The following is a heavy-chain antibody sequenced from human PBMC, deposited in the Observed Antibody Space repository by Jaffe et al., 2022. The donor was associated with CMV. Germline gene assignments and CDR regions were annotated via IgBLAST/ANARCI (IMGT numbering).Heavy chain of an antibody. CDR1: GGSISSYY. CDR2: IYYSGST. V-gene: IGHV4-59*08. D-gene: IGHD2-2*01. CDR3: AREPDCSSTSCHFDY. Sequence: QVQLQESGPGLVKPSETLSLTCTVSGGSISSYYWSWIRQPPGKGLEWIGYIYYSGSTNYNPSLKSRVTISVDTSKNQFSLKLSSVTAADTAVYYCAREPDCSSTSCHFDYWGQGTLVTVSS. J-gene: IGHJ4*02.